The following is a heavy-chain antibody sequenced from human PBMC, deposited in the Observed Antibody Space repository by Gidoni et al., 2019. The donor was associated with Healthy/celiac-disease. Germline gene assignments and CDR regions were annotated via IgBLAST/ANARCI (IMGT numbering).Heavy chain of an antibody. CDR3: ARDGSNSYQLFD. D-gene: IGHD2-2*01. CDR2: IWYDGSNK. CDR1: GFTFSSSG. Sequence: QVQLVESGGGVVQPWRSLRLSCAASGFTFSSSGMHWVRQAPGKGLEWVAVIWYDGSNKYYADSVKGRFTISRDNSKNTLYLQMNSLRAEDTAVYYCARDGSNSYQLFDWGQGTLVTVSS. V-gene: IGHV3-33*08. J-gene: IGHJ4*02.